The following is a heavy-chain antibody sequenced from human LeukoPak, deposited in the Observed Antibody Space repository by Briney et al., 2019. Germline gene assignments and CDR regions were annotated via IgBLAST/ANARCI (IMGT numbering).Heavy chain of an antibody. CDR2: IIPIFGTA. V-gene: IGHV1-69*05. CDR3: AREVWNYDFDY. Sequence: SVKVSCKASGGTFSSYAISWVRQAPGQGLDWMGGIIPIFGTANYAQKFQGRVTITTDKSTSTAYMELSSLRSEDTAVYYCAREVWNYDFDYWGQGALVTVSS. J-gene: IGHJ4*02. CDR1: GGTFSSYA. D-gene: IGHD1-7*01.